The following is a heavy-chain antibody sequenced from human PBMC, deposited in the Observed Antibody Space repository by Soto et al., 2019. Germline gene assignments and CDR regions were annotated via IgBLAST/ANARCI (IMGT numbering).Heavy chain of an antibody. J-gene: IGHJ4*02. CDR3: ARTYDDILTGYI. CDR2: INPNSGGT. Sequence: GASVKVSCKASGYTFTGDYMHWVRKAPGQGREWMGWINPNSGGTNYAQKFQGRVTMTRGTSISTAYMELSRMRSDDTAVYYCARTYDDILTGYIWGQGTLVTVSS. V-gene: IGHV1-2*02. CDR1: GYTFTGDY. D-gene: IGHD3-9*01.